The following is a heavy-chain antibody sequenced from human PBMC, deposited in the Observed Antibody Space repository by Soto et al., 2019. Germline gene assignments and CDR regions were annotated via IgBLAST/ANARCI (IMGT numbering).Heavy chain of an antibody. CDR1: GFTFTTYA. D-gene: IGHD5-12*01. Sequence: QVQLVESGGGVVQPGRSLRLACAASGFTFTTYAMHWVRQAPGNGLERVAVISYDGSNKFYADSVKGRFTISQDSSKNTRYLQMNSLRPEDTAVYYCARAEGRWLQLGDYWGQGTQVTVSS. CDR3: ARAEGRWLQLGDY. V-gene: IGHV3-30-3*01. CDR2: ISYDGSNK. J-gene: IGHJ4*02.